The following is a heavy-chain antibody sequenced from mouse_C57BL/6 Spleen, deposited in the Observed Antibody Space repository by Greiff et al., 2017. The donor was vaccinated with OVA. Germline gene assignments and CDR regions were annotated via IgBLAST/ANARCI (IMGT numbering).Heavy chain of an antibody. CDR3: TTRITTVVATDWYFDV. J-gene: IGHJ1*03. CDR2: IDPENGDT. V-gene: IGHV14-4*01. Sequence: LQQSGAELVRPGASVKLSCTASGFNIKDDYMHWVKQRPEQGLEWIGWIDPENGDTEYASKFQGKATITADTSSNTAYLQLSSLTSEDTAVYYCTTRITTVVATDWYFDVWGTGTTVTVSS. CDR1: GFNIKDDY. D-gene: IGHD1-1*01.